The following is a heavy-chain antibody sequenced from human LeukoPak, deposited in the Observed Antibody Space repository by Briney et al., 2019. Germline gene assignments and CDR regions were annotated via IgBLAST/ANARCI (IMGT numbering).Heavy chain of an antibody. D-gene: IGHD6-13*01. Sequence: GGSLRLSCAASGLTFSSYAMSWVRQAPGKGLQWVSAISGSGASTYYADSVKGRFTISRDNSKSTLYLQMNSPRAEDTAVYYCARPPFSSSWYYFDYWGQGTLVTVSS. J-gene: IGHJ4*02. CDR3: ARPPFSSSWYYFDY. V-gene: IGHV3-23*01. CDR1: GLTFSSYA. CDR2: ISGSGAST.